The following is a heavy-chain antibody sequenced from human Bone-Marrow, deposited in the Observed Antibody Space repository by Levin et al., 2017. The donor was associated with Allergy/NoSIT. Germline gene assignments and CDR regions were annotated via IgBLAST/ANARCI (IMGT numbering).Heavy chain of an antibody. CDR1: GFTFSSYS. D-gene: IGHD1-26*01. J-gene: IGHJ4*02. CDR3: ARVVGAYSNYFDY. Sequence: GESLKISCAASGFTFSSYSLNWVRQAPGKGLEWVSHIGSRNNIFYADSVKGRFIISRDNAKNSLFLQMNTLRAEDTAIYYCARVVGAYSNYFDYWGQGTLVTVSS. V-gene: IGHV3-21*05. CDR2: IGSRNNI.